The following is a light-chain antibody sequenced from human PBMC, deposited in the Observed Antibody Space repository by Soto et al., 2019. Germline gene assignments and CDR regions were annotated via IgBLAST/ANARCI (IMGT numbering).Light chain of an antibody. CDR2: DVS. CDR3: SSYTSSSTLV. Sequence: SALTQPASVSGSPGQSITISCTGTSSDVGGYNDVSWYQQHPGKAPKLMIYDVSDRPSGVSNRFSGSKSGNTASLTISGLQAEDEADYYCSSYTSSSTLVFGGGTQLTVL. V-gene: IGLV2-14*01. J-gene: IGLJ2*01. CDR1: SSDVGGYND.